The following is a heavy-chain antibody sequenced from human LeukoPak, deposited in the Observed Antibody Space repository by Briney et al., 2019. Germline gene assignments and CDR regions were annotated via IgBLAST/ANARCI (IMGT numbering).Heavy chain of an antibody. Sequence: GGSLRLSCAASGFTFSSYWMHWVRQAPGKGLVWVSLISTDGSSTRYADSVKGRFTISRDNSKNTLYLQMNSLRVEDTAVYYCAKRTFPGSGYSYSFDYWGQGTLVTVSS. CDR3: AKRTFPGSGYSYSFDY. V-gene: IGHV3-74*01. J-gene: IGHJ4*02. CDR1: GFTFSSYW. D-gene: IGHD3-22*01. CDR2: ISTDGSST.